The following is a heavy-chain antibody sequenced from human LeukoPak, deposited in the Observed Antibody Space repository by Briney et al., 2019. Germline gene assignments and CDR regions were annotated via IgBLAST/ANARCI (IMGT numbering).Heavy chain of an antibody. V-gene: IGHV1-2*02. D-gene: IGHD7-27*01. CDR1: GYTFTGYY. J-gene: IGHJ3*02. CDR3: ARERDEEALGAFDI. CDR2: INPNSGGT. Sequence: ASVKVSCKASGYTFTGYYMHWVRQAPGQGLEWMGWINPNSGGTNCAQKFQGRVTMTRDTSISTAYMELSRLRSDDTAVYYCARERDEEALGAFDIWGQGTMVTVSS.